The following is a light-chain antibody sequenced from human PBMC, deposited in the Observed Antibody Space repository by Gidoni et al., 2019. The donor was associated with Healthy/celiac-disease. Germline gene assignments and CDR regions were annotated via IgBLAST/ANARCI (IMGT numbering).Light chain of an antibody. J-gene: IGLJ3*02. CDR3: QSYDSSLSGWV. CDR1: SSTIGAGYD. CDR2: GNS. V-gene: IGLV1-40*01. Sequence: QSVLTQPPPVSGAPGQRVTISCTGSSSTIGAGYDVHWYQQLPGTAPKLLIYGNSNRPSGVPDRFSGSKSSTSASLAITGLQAEDEADYYCQSYDSSLSGWVFGGGTKLTVL.